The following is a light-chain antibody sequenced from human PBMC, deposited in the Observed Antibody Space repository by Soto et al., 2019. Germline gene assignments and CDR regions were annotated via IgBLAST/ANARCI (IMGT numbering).Light chain of an antibody. CDR3: QQYNKWPPYT. V-gene: IGKV3-15*01. CDR2: GTS. CDR1: QSVSSN. J-gene: IGKJ2*01. Sequence: EIVMTQSSATLSVSPGERVTLSCRASQSVSSNLAWYQQKPGQAPRLLIYGTSTRATGIPARFSGSGSGTEFTLTISSLQSEDFAVYYCQQYNKWPPYTFGQGTKLEIK.